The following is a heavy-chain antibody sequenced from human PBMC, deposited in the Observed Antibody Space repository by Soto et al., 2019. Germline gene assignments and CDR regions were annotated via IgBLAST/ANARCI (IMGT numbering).Heavy chain of an antibody. CDR2: IKQDGSEK. D-gene: IGHD4-4*01. V-gene: IGHV3-7*04. Sequence: GGSLRLSCAASGFTFSSNWMSWVRQAPGKGLGWVANIKQDGSEKYYVDSVKGRFTISRDNAKNSLYLQMNSLRAEDTAVYYCATEWVIVTTVTKDWFDPWGQGTLVTVSS. CDR3: ATEWVIVTTVTKDWFDP. CDR1: GFTFSSNW. J-gene: IGHJ5*02.